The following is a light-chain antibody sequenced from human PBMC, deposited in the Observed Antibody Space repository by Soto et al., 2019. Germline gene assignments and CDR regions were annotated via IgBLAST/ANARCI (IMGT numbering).Light chain of an antibody. J-gene: IGKJ5*01. CDR3: QQYGSSPQIT. V-gene: IGKV3-20*01. CDR1: QSVGGD. Sequence: EIVMTQSPATLSVSPGERATLSCRASQSVGGDLAWYQQKPGQAPRLLIYGASSRATGIPDRFSGSGSGTDFTLTISRLEPEDFAVYYCQQYGSSPQITFGQGTRLEIK. CDR2: GAS.